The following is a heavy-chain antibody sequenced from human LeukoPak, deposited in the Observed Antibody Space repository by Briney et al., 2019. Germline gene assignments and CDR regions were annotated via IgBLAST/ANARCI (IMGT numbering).Heavy chain of an antibody. J-gene: IGHJ4*02. V-gene: IGHV3-73*01. CDR2: IRSKANSYAT. D-gene: IGHD2-2*01. CDR1: GFTFSGSA. Sequence: QPGGSLKLSCAASGFTFSGSAMHWVRQASGKGLEWVGRIRSKANSYATAYAASVKGRFTISRDDSKNTAYLQMNSLRAEDTAVYYCARGRGSSTSPYYFDYWGQGTLVTVSS. CDR3: ARGRGSSTSPYYFDY.